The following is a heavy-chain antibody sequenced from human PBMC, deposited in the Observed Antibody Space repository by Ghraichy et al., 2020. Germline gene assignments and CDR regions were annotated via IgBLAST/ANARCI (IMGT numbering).Heavy chain of an antibody. CDR1: GFTVSSSY. D-gene: IGHD4-17*01. CDR2: IYSGGST. CDR3: ARYYGDYHDAFDI. Sequence: GGSLRLSCAASGFTVSSSYMSWVRQAPGKGLEWVSVIYSGGSTYYADSVKGRFTVSRHSSKNTLYLQMNSLRAEDTAVYYCARYYGDYHDAFDIWGQGTMVTVSS. J-gene: IGHJ3*02. V-gene: IGHV3-53*04.